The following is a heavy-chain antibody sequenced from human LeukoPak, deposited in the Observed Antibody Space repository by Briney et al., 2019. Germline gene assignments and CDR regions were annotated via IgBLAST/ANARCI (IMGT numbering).Heavy chain of an antibody. D-gene: IGHD3-10*01. CDR2: ISAYNGNT. J-gene: IGHJ4*02. Sequence: ASVKVSCKASGYTFTSYGISWVRQAPGQGLEWMGLISAYNGNTNYAQKLQGRVTMTTDTSTSTAYMELRSLRSDDTAVYYCARDLGITMVRGVFDYWGQGTLVTVSS. CDR1: GYTFTSYG. CDR3: ARDLGITMVRGVFDY. V-gene: IGHV1-18*01.